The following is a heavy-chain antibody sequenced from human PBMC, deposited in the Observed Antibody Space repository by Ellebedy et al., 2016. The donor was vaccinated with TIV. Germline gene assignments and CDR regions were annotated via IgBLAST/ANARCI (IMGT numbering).Heavy chain of an antibody. CDR3: ARLGESFGFDS. CDR1: GFTFRKYA. V-gene: IGHV3-30*01. D-gene: IGHD1-26*01. Sequence: PGGSLRLSCAASGFTFRKYAMHWVRQAPGKGLEWVSIVSYDGGDKNYADSVKGRFTISRDNSENTIYLQINSLRAEDTAVYYCARLGESFGFDSWGQGALVTVSS. CDR2: VSYDGGDK. J-gene: IGHJ4*02.